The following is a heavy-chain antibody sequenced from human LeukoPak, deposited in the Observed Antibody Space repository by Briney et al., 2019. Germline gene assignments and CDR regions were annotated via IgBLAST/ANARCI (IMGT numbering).Heavy chain of an antibody. CDR1: GFTFSSYW. Sequence: GSLRLSCAASGFTFSSYWMSWVRQAPGKGLEWVANIKEDGSVKYYVDSVKGRFTISRDNAENSLFLQMNSMRAEDTAVYYCARVKSSTWYTNAFDIWGQGTMVTVSS. CDR3: ARVKSSTWYTNAFDI. CDR2: IKEDGSVK. J-gene: IGHJ3*02. V-gene: IGHV3-7*05. D-gene: IGHD6-13*01.